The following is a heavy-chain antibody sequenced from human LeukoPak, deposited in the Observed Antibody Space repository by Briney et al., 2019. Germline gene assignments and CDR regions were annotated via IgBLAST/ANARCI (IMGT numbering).Heavy chain of an antibody. CDR2: IYYSGST. V-gene: IGHV4-59*01. CDR1: GASISSYY. Sequence: SETLSLTCTVSGASISSYYWSWIQQPPGKGLEWIGYIYYSGSTNYNPSLKSRVTISVDTSKNQFSLKLSSVTAADTAVYYCARDYYYYYGMDVWGQGTTVTVSS. CDR3: ARDYYYYYGMDV. J-gene: IGHJ6*02.